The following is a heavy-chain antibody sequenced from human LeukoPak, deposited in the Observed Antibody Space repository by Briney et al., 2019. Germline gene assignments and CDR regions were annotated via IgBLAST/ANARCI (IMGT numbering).Heavy chain of an antibody. J-gene: IGHJ6*03. CDR2: IRYDGSNK. Sequence: GGSLRLSCAASGFTFSSYGMHWVRQAPGKGLEWVAFIRYDGSNKYYADSVKGRFTISRDNSKNTLYLQMNSLRAEDTAVYYCARGHRVLVAASYYYYYMDVWGKGTTVTISS. D-gene: IGHD2-15*01. CDR1: GFTFSSYG. V-gene: IGHV3-30*02. CDR3: ARGHRVLVAASYYYYYMDV.